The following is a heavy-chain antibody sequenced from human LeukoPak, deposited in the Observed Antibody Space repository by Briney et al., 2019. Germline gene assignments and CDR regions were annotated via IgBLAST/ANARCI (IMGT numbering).Heavy chain of an antibody. CDR2: ISAYNGNT. J-gene: IGHJ4*02. CDR1: GYTFTSYG. V-gene: IGHV1-18*01. CDR3: ARADIDYGGNSGEIYY. D-gene: IGHD4-23*01. Sequence: GASVKVSCKASGYTFTSYGISWVRQAPGQGLEWMGWISAYNGNTNYAQKLQGRVTMTTDTSTSTAYMELRSLRSDDTAVYYCARADIDYGGNSGEIYYWGQGTLVTVSS.